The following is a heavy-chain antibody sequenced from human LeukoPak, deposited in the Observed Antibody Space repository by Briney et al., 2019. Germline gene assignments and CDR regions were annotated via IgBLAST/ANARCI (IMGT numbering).Heavy chain of an antibody. Sequence: SETLSLTCTVSGGSISSYYWSWIRQPAGKGLEWIGGIYTSGSANYNPSLKSRVTMSVDTSKNQFSLKLSSVTAADTAVYYCASEYSGYDYSSYYYYYMDVWGKGTTVTVSS. CDR2: IYTSGSA. J-gene: IGHJ6*03. CDR1: GGSISSYY. D-gene: IGHD5-12*01. CDR3: ASEYSGYDYSSYYYYYMDV. V-gene: IGHV4-4*07.